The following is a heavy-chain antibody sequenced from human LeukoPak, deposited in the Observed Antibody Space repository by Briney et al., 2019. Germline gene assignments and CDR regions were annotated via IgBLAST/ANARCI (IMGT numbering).Heavy chain of an antibody. CDR1: GFNFSGHA. J-gene: IGHJ4*02. CDR3: ARARTSWHGASIDY. D-gene: IGHD1-14*01. Sequence: GGSLRLSCTASGFNFSGHAMHWVRQTPGKGLEWVAVISYNGVNKNYGDSVTGRFTISRDNSRNTVYGQMDSLRSGDTAVYYCARARTSWHGASIDYWGQGTLVTVSS. CDR2: ISYNGVNK. V-gene: IGHV3-30*03.